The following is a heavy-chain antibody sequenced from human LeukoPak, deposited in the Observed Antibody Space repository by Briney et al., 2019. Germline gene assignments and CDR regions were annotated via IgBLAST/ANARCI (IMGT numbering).Heavy chain of an antibody. CDR1: GFTFSSYS. CDR3: ARVRLQQWLVDY. J-gene: IGHJ4*02. Sequence: PGGSLRLSCAASGFTFSSYSMNWARQAPGKGLEWVSSISSSSSYIYYADSVKGRFTISRDNAKNSLYLQMNSLRAEDTAVYYCARVRLQQWLVDYWGQGTLVTVSS. D-gene: IGHD6-19*01. V-gene: IGHV3-21*01. CDR2: ISSSSSYI.